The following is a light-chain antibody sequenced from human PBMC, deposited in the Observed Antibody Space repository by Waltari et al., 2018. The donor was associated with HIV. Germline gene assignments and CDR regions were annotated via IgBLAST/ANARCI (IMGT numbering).Light chain of an antibody. CDR1: QDIDTF. CDR2: SAS. V-gene: IGKV1-39*01. CDR3: QQSYNMPVT. J-gene: IGKJ2*01. Sequence: DIQMTQSPSSLSASVGDRVTITCRASQDIDTFLNWYQQKPGKPPKFLIYSASSLQSGVPSRFSGSGSGTDFTLTISSLQPEDFATYYCQQSYNMPVTFGQGTKLQIK.